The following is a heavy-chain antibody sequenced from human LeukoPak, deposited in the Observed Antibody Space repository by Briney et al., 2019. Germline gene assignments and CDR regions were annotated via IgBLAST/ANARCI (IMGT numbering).Heavy chain of an antibody. CDR3: ARGRHYYDSSDYYYEGDAFDI. Sequence: ASVKVSCKASGDTFTSYYMHWVRQAPGQGLEWMGIINPSGGSTNYAQKFQGRVTMTRDMSTSIVYMELSSLRSEDTAVYYCARGRHYYDSSDYYYEGDAFDIWGEGTMVTVSS. CDR2: INPSGGST. J-gene: IGHJ3*02. CDR1: GDTFTSYY. D-gene: IGHD3-22*01. V-gene: IGHV1-46*01.